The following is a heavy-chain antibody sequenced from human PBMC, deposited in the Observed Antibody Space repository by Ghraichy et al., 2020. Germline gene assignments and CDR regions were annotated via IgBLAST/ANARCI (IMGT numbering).Heavy chain of an antibody. J-gene: IGHJ2*01. D-gene: IGHD3-22*01. CDR1: GFTFSNYW. V-gene: IGHV3-7*01. CDR3: ARVPSSSGYYTRPYWYFDL. CDR2: IKQDGSEK. Sequence: GESLNISCAASGFTFSNYWMSWVRQAPGKGLEWVANIKQDGSEKYYVDSVKGRFTISRDNAKNSLYLQMNSLRAEDTAVYYCARVPSSSGYYTRPYWYFDLWGRGTLVTVSS.